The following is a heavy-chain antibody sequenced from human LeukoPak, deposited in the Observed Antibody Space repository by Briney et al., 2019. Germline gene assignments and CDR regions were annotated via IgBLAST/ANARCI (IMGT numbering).Heavy chain of an antibody. V-gene: IGHV3-74*01. CDR2: INSDGSST. CDR1: GFTFSSYW. Sequence: PGGSLRLSCAASGFTFSSYWMHWVRQAPGKGLVWVSRINSDGSSTSYADSVKGRFTISRDNAKNTLYLQMNSLRAEDTAVYYCARRTISTYYYYYMDVWGKGTTVTVSS. CDR3: ARRTISTYYYYYMDV. D-gene: IGHD5/OR15-5a*01. J-gene: IGHJ6*03.